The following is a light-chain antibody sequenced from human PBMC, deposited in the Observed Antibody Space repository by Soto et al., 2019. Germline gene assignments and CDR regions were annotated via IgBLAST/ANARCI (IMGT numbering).Light chain of an antibody. Sequence: QSALTQPASVSGSPGQSITISCTGTSSDVDDNNYVSWYQQHPGKASKLMIYDVTHRPSGISNRFSGSKSGNTASLTISGLQAEDEADYYCSSYTSSSTLYVFGTGTKLTVL. J-gene: IGLJ1*01. CDR3: SSYTSSSTLYV. V-gene: IGLV2-14*01. CDR2: DVT. CDR1: SSDVDDNNY.